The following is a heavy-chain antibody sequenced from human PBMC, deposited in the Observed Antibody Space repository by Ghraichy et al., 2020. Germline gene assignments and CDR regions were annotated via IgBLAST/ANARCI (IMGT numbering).Heavy chain of an antibody. V-gene: IGHV3-74*01. CDR2: INSDASST. Sequence: GGSLRLSCAASGFTFSSYWMHWVRQAPGKGLVWVSRINSDASSTSYADSVKGRFTISRDNAKNPLYLQMNSLRAEDTAVYYCARGPEWSSSWHDYWGQGTLVTVSS. CDR3: ARGPEWSSSWHDY. CDR1: GFTFSSYW. D-gene: IGHD6-13*01. J-gene: IGHJ4*02.